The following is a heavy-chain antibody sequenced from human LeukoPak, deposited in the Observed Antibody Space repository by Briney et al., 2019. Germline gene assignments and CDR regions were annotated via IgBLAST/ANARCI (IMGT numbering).Heavy chain of an antibody. J-gene: IGHJ4*02. D-gene: IGHD4-17*01. CDR2: IYHSGST. Sequence: SETLSLTCAASGYSISSGYYWGWIRQPPGKGLEWIGSIYHSGSTYYNPSLKSRVTISVDTSKNQFSLKLSSVTAADTAVYYCASLYGDYLDYWGQGTLVTVSS. CDR1: GYSISSGYY. CDR3: ASLYGDYLDY. V-gene: IGHV4-38-2*01.